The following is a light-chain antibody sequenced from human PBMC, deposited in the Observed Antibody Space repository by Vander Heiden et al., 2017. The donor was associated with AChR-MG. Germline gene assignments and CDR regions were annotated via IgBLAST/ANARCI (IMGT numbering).Light chain of an antibody. Sequence: DSVITQTPAPLAVSLSERATTNFKSSQSKLYSCNNKNYLAWYQQQSGRPPQLLLYWASTRASGVPDRFSSSGSATHFPLTISILPPEDVAVYYCQHYYSTPTFGGGTKVEIK. V-gene: IGKV4-1*01. CDR3: QHYYSTPT. CDR2: WAS. J-gene: IGKJ4*01. CDR1: QSKLYSCNNKNY.